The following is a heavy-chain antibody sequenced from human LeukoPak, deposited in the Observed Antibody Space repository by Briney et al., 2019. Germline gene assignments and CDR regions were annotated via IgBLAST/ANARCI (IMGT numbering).Heavy chain of an antibody. CDR3: ARGGITIFGVVIAYYFDY. CDR1: GYTFTSYG. CDR2: ISAYNGNT. J-gene: IGHJ4*02. Sequence: ASVKVSCKASGYTFTSYGISWVRQAPGQGPEWMGWISAYNGNTNYAQKLQGRVTMTTDTSTSTAYMELRSLRSDDTAVYYCARGGITIFGVVIAYYFDYWGQGTLVTVSS. D-gene: IGHD3-3*01. V-gene: IGHV1-18*01.